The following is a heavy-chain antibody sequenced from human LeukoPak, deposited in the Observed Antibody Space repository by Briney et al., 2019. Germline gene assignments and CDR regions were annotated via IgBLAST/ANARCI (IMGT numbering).Heavy chain of an antibody. V-gene: IGHV1-69*02. CDR3: SGWCSSTSCYDRDYYYYGMDV. Sequence: ASVKVSCKASGGTFSSYTISWVRQAPGQGLGWMGRIIPILGIANYAQKFQGRVTITADKSTSTAYMELSSLRSEDTAVYYCSGWCSSTSCYDRDYYYYGMDVWGQGTTVTVSS. CDR2: IIPILGIA. CDR1: GGTFSSYT. J-gene: IGHJ6*02. D-gene: IGHD2-2*01.